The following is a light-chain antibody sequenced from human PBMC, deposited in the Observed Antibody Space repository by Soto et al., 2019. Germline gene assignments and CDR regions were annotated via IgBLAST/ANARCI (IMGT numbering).Light chain of an antibody. Sequence: DIVLTQTPLSSPVTLGQPASISCRSSQSLVHGDGNTYFNWLLQRPGQPPRLLIYKISKRFPGVPDRFSGSGTGTDFTLTISRVEATDVGVYYCMQATQSYTFVQATKLVIK. CDR2: KIS. CDR1: QSLVHGDGNTY. CDR3: MQATQSYT. J-gene: IGKJ2*01. V-gene: IGKV2-24*01.